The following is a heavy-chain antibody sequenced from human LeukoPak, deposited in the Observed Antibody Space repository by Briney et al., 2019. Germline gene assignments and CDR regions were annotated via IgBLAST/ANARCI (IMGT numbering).Heavy chain of an antibody. CDR2: IYDRGST. Sequence: PPQRMSPTSPVASGSTASYYSGWIRPPPRKGLEWIGNIYDRGSTKYNPSRKSRVTISVDTSKNQFSLRLSSVTAADTAVYYCARGRTFDNWGQGTLVTVSS. V-gene: IGHV4-59*01. CDR3: ARGRTFDN. J-gene: IGHJ4*02. CDR1: SGSTASYY.